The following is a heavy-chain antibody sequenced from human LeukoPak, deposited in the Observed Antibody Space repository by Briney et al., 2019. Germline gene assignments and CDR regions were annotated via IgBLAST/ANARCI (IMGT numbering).Heavy chain of an antibody. CDR1: GYTFTSYT. CDR3: ARGAKFRSYGSGTYYTSLPFAP. Sequence: GASVKVSCKASGYTFTSYTMHWVRQAPGQRLEWMGWINTGNGNTKYSQEFQGRVTITRDTSASTAYMELSSLRSEDMAVYYCARGAKFRSYGSGTYYTSLPFAPGGQGTLFTVSS. D-gene: IGHD3-10*01. V-gene: IGHV1-3*03. CDR2: INTGNGNT. J-gene: IGHJ5*02.